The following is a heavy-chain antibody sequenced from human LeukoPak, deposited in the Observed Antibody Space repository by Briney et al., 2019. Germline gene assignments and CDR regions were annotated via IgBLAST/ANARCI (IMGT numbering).Heavy chain of an antibody. Sequence: ASVKVSCKASGYTFTSYYMHWVRQTPGQGLEWMGIINPSGGSTSYAQKFQGRVTMTRDTSTSTVYMELSSLRSEDTAVYYCARNGGDSSSWSYYYYYYGMDVWGQGTTVTVSS. D-gene: IGHD6-13*01. CDR3: ARNGGDSSSWSYYYYYYGMDV. J-gene: IGHJ6*02. V-gene: IGHV1-46*01. CDR1: GYTFTSYY. CDR2: INPSGGST.